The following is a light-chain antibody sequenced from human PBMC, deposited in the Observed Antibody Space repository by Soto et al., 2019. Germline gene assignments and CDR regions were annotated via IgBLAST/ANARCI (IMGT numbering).Light chain of an antibody. Sequence: QSVLTQPRSVSGSPGQSVTISCTGTSSDVGGYKYVSWYQQHPGKAPKLMIYDVSKRPSGVPDRFSSSKSGNTASLTISGLQTEDEADYYCCSYAGSYTGVFGGGTKLTVL. CDR2: DVS. V-gene: IGLV2-11*01. J-gene: IGLJ3*02. CDR1: SSDVGGYKY. CDR3: CSYAGSYTGV.